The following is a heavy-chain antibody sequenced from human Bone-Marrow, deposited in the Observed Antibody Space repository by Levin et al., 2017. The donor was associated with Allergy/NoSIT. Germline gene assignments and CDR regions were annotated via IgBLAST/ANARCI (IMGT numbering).Heavy chain of an antibody. V-gene: IGHV3-15*01. CDR3: CTVASAGTLHC. CDR2: IKSKTDGGTT. Sequence: GESLKISCAASGFTFSNAWMTWVRQAPGEGLEWVGRIKSKTDGGTTDYAAPGKGRFTISRDDSKNTLYLQMNSLKCEDAAVYYCCTVASAGTLHCWGQGTLVTVSS. J-gene: IGHJ4*02. CDR1: GFTFSNAW. D-gene: IGHD6-13*01.